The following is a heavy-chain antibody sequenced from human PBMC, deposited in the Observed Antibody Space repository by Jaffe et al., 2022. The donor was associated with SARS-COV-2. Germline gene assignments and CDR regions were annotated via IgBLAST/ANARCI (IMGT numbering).Heavy chain of an antibody. CDR2: INPNSGGT. CDR1: GYTFTGYY. D-gene: IGHD3-22*01. Sequence: QVQLVQSGAEVKKPGASVKVSCKASGYTFTGYYMHWVRQAPGQGLEWMGWINPNSGGTNYAQKFQGRVTMTRDTSISTAYMELSRLRSDDTAVYYCAREAYYDSSGYYSFGRSHAFDIWGQGTMVTVSS. J-gene: IGHJ3*02. CDR3: AREAYYDSSGYYSFGRSHAFDI. V-gene: IGHV1-2*02.